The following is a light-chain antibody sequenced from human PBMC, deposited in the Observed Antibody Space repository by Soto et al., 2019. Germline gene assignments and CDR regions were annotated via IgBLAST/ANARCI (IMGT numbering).Light chain of an antibody. Sequence: QSVLTKPSSESVSPGQSITISCTGTSSDVGSYKFVSWYQQHPGTAPKLMIYEGSKRPSGVSDRFSGSKSGNTASLTISGLQADDEADYFCCSYAGGSNVFGTGTKVTVL. V-gene: IGLV2-23*03. J-gene: IGLJ1*01. CDR1: SSDVGSYKF. CDR2: EGS. CDR3: CSYAGGSNV.